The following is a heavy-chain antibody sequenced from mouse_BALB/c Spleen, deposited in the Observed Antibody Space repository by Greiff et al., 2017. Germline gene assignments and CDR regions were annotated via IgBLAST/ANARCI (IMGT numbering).Heavy chain of an antibody. CDR1: GFSLTGYG. Sequence: QVQLQESGPGLVAPSQSLSITCTVSGFSLTGYGVNWVRQPPGKGLEWLGMIWGDGSTDYNSALKSRLSISKDNSKSQVFLKMNSLQTDDTARYYCARDCLTTVGGTYYAMDYWGQGTSVTVSS. CDR3: ARDCLTTVGGTYYAMDY. J-gene: IGHJ4*01. V-gene: IGHV2-6-7*01. CDR2: IWGDGST. D-gene: IGHD1-1*01.